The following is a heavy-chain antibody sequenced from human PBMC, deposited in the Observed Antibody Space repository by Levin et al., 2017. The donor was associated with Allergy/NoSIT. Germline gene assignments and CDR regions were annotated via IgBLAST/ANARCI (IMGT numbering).Heavy chain of an antibody. V-gene: IGHV4-59*01. CDR2: INYSGNT. D-gene: IGHD3-16*01. J-gene: IGHJ5*02. CDR1: GSTTSLFY. Sequence: SQTLSLTCTVSGSTTSLFYWNWIRQTPGKGLQWIGYINYSGNTKYNPSLKSRVTISLDKSKNQFSLLLTSVTAADTAVYYCSRDTGGWYFDRWGQGTLVTVSS. CDR3: SRDTGGWYFDR.